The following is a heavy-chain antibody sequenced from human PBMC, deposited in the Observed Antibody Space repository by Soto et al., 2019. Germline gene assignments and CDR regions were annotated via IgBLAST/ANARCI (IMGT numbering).Heavy chain of an antibody. CDR2: IYWDDDK. Sequence: SGPTLVNPTQTLTLTCTFSGVSLSTSGVGVGWVRQPPGKGLEWLALIYWDDDKRYSPSLRSRLTINKDTPKNQVVLTMTNMDPVDTATYYCIQSRCGGDCLQSYASHYYYGMXVWGQGTTVXVSS. J-gene: IGHJ6*02. CDR1: GVSLSTSGVG. D-gene: IGHD2-21*02. V-gene: IGHV2-5*02. CDR3: IQSRCGGDCLQSYASHYYYGMXV.